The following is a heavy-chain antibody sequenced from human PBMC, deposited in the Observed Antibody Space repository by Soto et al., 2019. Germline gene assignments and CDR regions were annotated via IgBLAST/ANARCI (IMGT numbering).Heavy chain of an antibody. D-gene: IGHD5-12*01. V-gene: IGHV3-64D*06. CDR2: VRGNGDPP. CDR3: VKSRGGNNFDFFD. CDR1: GFTFSSYA. J-gene: IGHJ4*02. Sequence: GGSLRLSCSASGFTFSSYAMHWVRQAPGKRLEYVSGVRGNGDPPFYADSVKGRFTISRDNSKDTLYLQMSSLSADDTAVYYCVKSRGGNNFDFFDWGQGALVTVSS.